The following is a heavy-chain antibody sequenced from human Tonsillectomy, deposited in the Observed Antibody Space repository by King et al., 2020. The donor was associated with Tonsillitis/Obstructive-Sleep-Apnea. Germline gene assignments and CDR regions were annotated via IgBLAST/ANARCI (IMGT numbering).Heavy chain of an antibody. Sequence: QLVQSGAEVKKPGESLKISCKGSGYIFSNYWIGWVRQMPGKGLEWMGIIYPGDSDTRYSPSFQCQVTISADKSISTAYLQWSSLKASAPAMYYCARYEERAPYYDFWSGYLSWFDPWGQGTLVTVSS. V-gene: IGHV5-51*01. CDR2: IYPGDSDT. CDR3: ARYEERAPYYDFWSGYLSWFDP. J-gene: IGHJ5*02. D-gene: IGHD3-3*01. CDR1: GYIFSNYW.